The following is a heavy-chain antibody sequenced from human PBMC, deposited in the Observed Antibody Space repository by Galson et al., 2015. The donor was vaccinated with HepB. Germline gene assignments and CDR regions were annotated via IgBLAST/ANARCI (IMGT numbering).Heavy chain of an antibody. CDR2: IYYSGST. D-gene: IGHD2-2*01. J-gene: IGHJ3*02. CDR3: ARGNIVVVAAVMSPVSDAFDI. Sequence: QVQLQESGPGLVKPSETLSLTCTVPGGSISSGGSYWSWLRQHPGKGLEWIGYIYYSGSTYYNPSLKSRVTISVDTSKNQFSLKLSSVSAADTAVHYCARGNIVVVAAVMSPVSDAFDIWGQGTTVTVSS. V-gene: IGHV4-31*03. CDR1: GGSISSGGSY.